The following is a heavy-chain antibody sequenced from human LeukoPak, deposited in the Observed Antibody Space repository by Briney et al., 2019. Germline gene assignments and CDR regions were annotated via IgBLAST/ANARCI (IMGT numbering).Heavy chain of an antibody. J-gene: IGHJ4*02. Sequence: GGSLRLSCAASGFTFSNVWMSWVRQVPGKGLEWVGRIRRKTDGETTDHAAPVKGRFTISRDDSKSTLYLQMNSLKTEDTAVYYCVTDLVIKGYFDYWGQGALVTVSS. V-gene: IGHV3-15*01. CDR1: GFTFSNVW. D-gene: IGHD2-21*01. CDR3: VTDLVIKGYFDY. CDR2: IRRKTDGETT.